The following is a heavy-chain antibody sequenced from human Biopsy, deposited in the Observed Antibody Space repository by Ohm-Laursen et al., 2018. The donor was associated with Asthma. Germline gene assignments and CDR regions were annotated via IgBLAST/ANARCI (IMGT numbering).Heavy chain of an antibody. V-gene: IGHV4-59*04. D-gene: IGHD3-22*01. CDR1: GDSFSSNY. Sequence: SDTLSLTCAVYGDSFSSNYWSWIRQTPGKGLEWIGYIHYSGSAYYNPSLKSRISMSVDMSKKQFSLEVSSVTAADTAVYFCVRHQYSSSWSTFDYWGQGALVTVSS. CDR2: IHYSGSA. J-gene: IGHJ4*02. CDR3: VRHQYSSSWSTFDY.